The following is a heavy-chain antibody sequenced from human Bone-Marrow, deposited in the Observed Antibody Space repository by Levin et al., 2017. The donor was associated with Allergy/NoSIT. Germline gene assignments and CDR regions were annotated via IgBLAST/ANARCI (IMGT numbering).Heavy chain of an antibody. CDR1: GYSFTSYW. J-gene: IGHJ3*02. CDR2: IYPGDSDT. CDR3: ARGFLVVVATTYDAFDI. D-gene: IGHD2-15*01. V-gene: IGHV5-51*01. Sequence: GGSLRLSCKGSGYSFTSYWIGWVRQMPGKGLEWMGIIYPGDSDTRYSPSFQGQVTISADKSISTAYLQWSSLKASDTAMYYCARGFLVVVATTYDAFDIWGQGTMVTVSS.